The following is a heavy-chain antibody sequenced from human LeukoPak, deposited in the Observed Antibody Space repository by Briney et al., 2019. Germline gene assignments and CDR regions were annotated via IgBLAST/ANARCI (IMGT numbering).Heavy chain of an antibody. CDR2: HFSCGRT. CDR3: TRAVRGVWGIDAFDI. D-gene: IGHD3-10*01. J-gene: IGHJ3*02. CDR1: AGSISSSNYY. Sequence: SETLSLTWTLPAGSISSSNYYWGWVRHPQRKCPEWIGSHFSCGRTSKNPSLYSRVFFSEDTSKHQSSLKLTSVTAADTAVYYCTRAVRGVWGIDAFDIWGQGTMVTVSS. V-gene: IGHV4-39*01.